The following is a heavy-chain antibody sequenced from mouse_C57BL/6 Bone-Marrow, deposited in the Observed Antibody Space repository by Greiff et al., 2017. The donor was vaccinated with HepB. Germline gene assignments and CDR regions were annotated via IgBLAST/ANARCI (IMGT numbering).Heavy chain of an antibody. CDR3: ARGDGYYVWYFDV. J-gene: IGHJ1*03. V-gene: IGHV5-17*01. Sequence: EVKLEESGGGLVKPGGSLKLSCAASGFTFSDYGMHWVRQAPEKGLEWVAYISSGSSTIYYADTVKGRFTISRDNAKNTLFLQMTRLRSEDTAMYYCARGDGYYVWYFDVWGTGTTVTVSS. D-gene: IGHD2-3*01. CDR2: ISSGSSTI. CDR1: GFTFSDYG.